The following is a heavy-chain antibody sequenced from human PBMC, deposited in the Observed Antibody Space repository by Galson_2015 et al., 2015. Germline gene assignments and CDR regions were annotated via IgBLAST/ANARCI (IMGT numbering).Heavy chain of an antibody. D-gene: IGHD3-10*01. CDR3: ASPYGSGNNYLSYFDY. J-gene: IGHJ4*02. V-gene: IGHV3-30*03. Sequence: SLRLSCAASGFTFSTYGMHWVRQAPGKGLEWVALISYDGTNTYYADSVKGRFTISRDNSKNTLYLRMNGLRAEDTAVYYCASPYGSGNNYLSYFDYWGQGTLVTVSS. CDR1: GFTFSTYG. CDR2: ISYDGTNT.